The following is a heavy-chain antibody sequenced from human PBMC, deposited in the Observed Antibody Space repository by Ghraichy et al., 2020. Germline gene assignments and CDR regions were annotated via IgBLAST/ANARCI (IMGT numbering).Heavy chain of an antibody. J-gene: IGHJ4*02. V-gene: IGHV3-53*01. CDR2: IYSSGTT. Sequence: GALRLSCAASGFSVYSNYMTWVRQAPGKGLEWVSTIYSSGTTYYGDSVKGRFTISRDYSKNTLYLQMNSLRVEDTAVYYCATEEVNILSGRGGLDYWGQGTLVPVS. CDR3: ATEEVNILSGRGGLDY. D-gene: IGHD3-9*01. CDR1: GFSVYSNY.